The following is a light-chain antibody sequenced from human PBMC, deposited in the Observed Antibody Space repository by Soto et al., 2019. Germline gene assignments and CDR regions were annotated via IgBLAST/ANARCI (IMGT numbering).Light chain of an antibody. CDR1: SSDVGGYNY. J-gene: IGLJ1*01. CDR2: DVS. Sequence: QSVLTQPRSVSGSPGQSVTISCTGTSSDVGGYNYVSWYQQHPGKAPKLMIYDVSKRPSGVPDRFSGFKSGNTASLAISGLQAEDEADYSCCPHAGTYIYVFGTGTKVTVL. V-gene: IGLV2-11*01. CDR3: CPHAGTYIYV.